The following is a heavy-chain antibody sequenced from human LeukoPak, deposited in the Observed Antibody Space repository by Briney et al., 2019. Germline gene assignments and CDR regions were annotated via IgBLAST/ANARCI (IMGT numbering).Heavy chain of an antibody. J-gene: IGHJ4*02. D-gene: IGHD3-16*01. CDR1: GFTFSSYA. CDR2: ISYDGSNK. CDR3: ARDIKSFGGETDY. Sequence: PGGSLRLSCAASGFTFSSYAMRWVRQAPGKGLEWVSVISYDGSNKYYADSVKGRFTISRDNSKNTLYLQMNSLRAEDTAVYYCARDIKSFGGETDYSGEGTLVTASS. V-gene: IGHV3-30-3*01.